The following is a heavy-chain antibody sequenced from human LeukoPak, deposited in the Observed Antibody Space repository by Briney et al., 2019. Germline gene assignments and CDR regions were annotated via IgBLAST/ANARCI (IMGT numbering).Heavy chain of an antibody. CDR3: AKGSIVSYGFDDAFDI. Sequence: PGRSLRLSCAASGFTFDDYAMHWVRHAPGKGLEWVSGISWNSGSIGYADSVKGRFTISRDNAKNSLYLQMNSLRAEDMALYYCAKGSIVSYGFDDAFDIWGQGTMVTVSS. CDR2: ISWNSGSI. CDR1: GFTFDDYA. J-gene: IGHJ3*02. V-gene: IGHV3-9*03. D-gene: IGHD5-18*01.